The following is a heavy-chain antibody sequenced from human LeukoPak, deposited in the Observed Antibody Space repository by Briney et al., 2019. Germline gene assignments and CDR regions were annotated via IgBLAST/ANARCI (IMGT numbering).Heavy chain of an antibody. Sequence: GGSLRLSCAASGFTFSSYSMNWVRQAPGKGLEWVSAISGSGGSTYYADSVKGRFTISRDNSKNTLYLQMNSLRAEDTAVYYCAKDDWFGELGYFDYWGRGTLVTVSS. CDR1: GFTFSSYS. D-gene: IGHD3-10*01. J-gene: IGHJ4*02. V-gene: IGHV3-23*01. CDR3: AKDDWFGELGYFDY. CDR2: ISGSGGST.